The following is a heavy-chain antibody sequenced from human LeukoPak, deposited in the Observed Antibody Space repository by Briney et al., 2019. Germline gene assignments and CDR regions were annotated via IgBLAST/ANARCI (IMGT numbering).Heavy chain of an antibody. Sequence: SETLSLTCAVSDDSFNSHYWTWIRQPPGKGREWIGYISYIGSTNYNPSLKSRVTTSIDTSKNQFSLKMSSVTAADTAVYYCARDLVTVTKGFDTWGQGTMVSVSS. CDR1: DDSFNSHY. D-gene: IGHD4-17*01. V-gene: IGHV4-59*11. J-gene: IGHJ3*02. CDR3: ARDLVTVTKGFDT. CDR2: ISYIGST.